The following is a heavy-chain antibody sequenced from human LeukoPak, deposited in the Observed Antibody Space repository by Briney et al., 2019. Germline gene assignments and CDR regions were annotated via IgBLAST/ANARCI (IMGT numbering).Heavy chain of an antibody. CDR1: GYTFTGYY. V-gene: IGHV1-2*02. D-gene: IGHD6-6*01. Sequence: ASVKVSCKASGYTFTGYYMHWVRQAPGQGLEWMGWINPNSGGTNYAQKFQGRVTMTRDTSISTAYMELSRLRSDDTAVYHCARDVSIAAALTYYYYGMDVWGQGTTVTVSS. CDR2: INPNSGGT. J-gene: IGHJ6*02. CDR3: ARDVSIAAALTYYYYGMDV.